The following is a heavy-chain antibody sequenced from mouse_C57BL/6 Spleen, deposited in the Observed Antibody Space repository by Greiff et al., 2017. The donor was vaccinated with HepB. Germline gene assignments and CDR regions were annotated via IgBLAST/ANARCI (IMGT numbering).Heavy chain of an antibody. D-gene: IGHD2-3*01. Sequence: EVQVVESGGGLVKPGGSLKLSCAASGFTFSDYGMHWVRQAPEKGLEWVAYISSGSSTIYYADTVKGRFTIARDNAKNTLFLQMTSLRSEDTAMYYCARDDGSSWFAYWGKGTLVTVSA. J-gene: IGHJ3*01. CDR3: ARDDGSSWFAY. CDR1: GFTFSDYG. CDR2: ISSGSSTI. V-gene: IGHV5-17*01.